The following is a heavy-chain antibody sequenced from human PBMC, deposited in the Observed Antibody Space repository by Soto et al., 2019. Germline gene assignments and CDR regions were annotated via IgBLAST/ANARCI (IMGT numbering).Heavy chain of an antibody. D-gene: IGHD1-1*01. J-gene: IGHJ4*02. Sequence: QVQLVESGGGVVQPGRSLRLSCAASGFSFSSYAMHWVRQAPGKGLEWVSLIWYDGSKKFYVDSVKGRFTISRDNSKNTLYLQMNSLRADATAVYYCAREISGQPFDHWGPGTLVTVAS. CDR1: GFSFSSYA. V-gene: IGHV3-33*01. CDR2: IWYDGSKK. CDR3: AREISGQPFDH.